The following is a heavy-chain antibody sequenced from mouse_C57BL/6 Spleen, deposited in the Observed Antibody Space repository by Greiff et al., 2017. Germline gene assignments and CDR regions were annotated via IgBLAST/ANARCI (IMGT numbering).Heavy chain of an antibody. Sequence: QVTLKESGPGILPPSQTLSLTCSFSGFSLRTFGMGVGWIRQPSGKGLELLAHIWWDDDKYYNPALTSRLPISKDTSKNQVFLKSAKVDTADTATYYCARIAYYGSSSWLAYWGQGTLVTVSA. CDR2: IWWDDDK. V-gene: IGHV8-8*01. CDR1: GFSLRTFGMG. D-gene: IGHD1-1*01. J-gene: IGHJ3*01. CDR3: ARIAYYGSSSWLAY.